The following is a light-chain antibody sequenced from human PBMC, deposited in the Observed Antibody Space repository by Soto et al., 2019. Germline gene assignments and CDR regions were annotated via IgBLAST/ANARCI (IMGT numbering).Light chain of an antibody. CDR2: EVN. V-gene: IGLV2-8*01. J-gene: IGLJ1*01. Sequence: QSALTQPTSASGSAGQSVTISCTGTSSDVGGYDYVSWYQQYPGKVPKLMIYEVNKRPSGVPDRFSGSKSGNTASLTVSGLQAEDEADYYCTSYAGGNNVFGTGTKVTVL. CDR3: TSYAGGNNV. CDR1: SSDVGGYDY.